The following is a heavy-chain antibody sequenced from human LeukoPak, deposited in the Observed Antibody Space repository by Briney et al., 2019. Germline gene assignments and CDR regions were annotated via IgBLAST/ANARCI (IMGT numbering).Heavy chain of an antibody. D-gene: IGHD2-15*01. CDR1: GGSFSGYY. V-gene: IGHV4-34*01. Sequence: SETLSLTCAVYGGSFSGYYWSWIRQPPGKGLEWIGEINHSGSTNYHPSLKSRVTISVDTSKNQFSLKLSSVTAADTAVYYCARGSQSLGYCSGGSCRAKIFDYWGQGTLVTVSS. CDR2: INHSGST. CDR3: ARGSQSLGYCSGGSCRAKIFDY. J-gene: IGHJ4*02.